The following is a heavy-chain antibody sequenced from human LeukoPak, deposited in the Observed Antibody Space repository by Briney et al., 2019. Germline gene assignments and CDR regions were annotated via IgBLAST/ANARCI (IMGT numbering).Heavy chain of an antibody. CDR2: IYLGGNT. Sequence: GGSLRLSCAASGFTVSSNYMSWVRQAPGKGLEWVSVIYLGGNTYYADSVKGRFTISRDNSKNTLYLQMNSLRAEDTAVYYCARVQTTRSYYFDYWGQGTPVTVSS. CDR1: GFTVSSNY. V-gene: IGHV3-53*01. D-gene: IGHD1-7*01. CDR3: ARVQTTRSYYFDY. J-gene: IGHJ4*02.